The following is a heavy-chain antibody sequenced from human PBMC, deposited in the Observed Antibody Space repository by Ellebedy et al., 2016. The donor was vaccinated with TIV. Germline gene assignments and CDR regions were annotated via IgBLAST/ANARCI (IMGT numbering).Heavy chain of an antibody. CDR1: GYTFTSYD. V-gene: IGHV1-8*01. D-gene: IGHD2-21*02. CDR3: ARDRLTYGSYYMDV. CDR2: MNPNSGDT. J-gene: IGHJ6*03. Sequence: ASVKVSCKASGYTFTSYDINWVRQATGQGLEWMGWMNPNSGDTGYAQKFQGRVTMTRNTSISTAYMELRYLRSEATAVCYCARDRLTYGSYYMDVWGEGTTVTVSS.